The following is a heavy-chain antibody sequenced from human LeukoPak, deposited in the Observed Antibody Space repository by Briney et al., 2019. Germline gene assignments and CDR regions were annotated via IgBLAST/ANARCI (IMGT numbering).Heavy chain of an antibody. Sequence: GESLKISCKGSGYSFTNYWIGWVRQTPGKGLEWMGIVYPDDSNTRYSPSFQGQVTISADKSISTAYLQWSSLKASDTAMYYCARRDMAFDYWGQGTLVTVSS. CDR3: ARRDMAFDY. J-gene: IGHJ4*02. CDR2: VYPDDSNT. CDR1: GYSFTNYW. D-gene: IGHD5-24*01. V-gene: IGHV5-51*01.